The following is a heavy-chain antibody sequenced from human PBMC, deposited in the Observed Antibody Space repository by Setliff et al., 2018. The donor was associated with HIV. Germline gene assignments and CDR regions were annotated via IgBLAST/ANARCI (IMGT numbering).Heavy chain of an antibody. CDR1: GGSISSGSYY. D-gene: IGHD4-17*01. V-gene: IGHV4-61*01. CDR3: ARDGPQTYGDYERYNFDY. J-gene: IGHJ4*02. CDR2: MYYSGST. Sequence: SETLSLTCTVSGGSISSGSYYWSWIRQPPGKGLEWIGYMYYSGSTNYNPSLKSRVTISVDTSKNQFSLKLNSVTAADTAVYYCARDGPQTYGDYERYNFDYWGQGTLVTVSS.